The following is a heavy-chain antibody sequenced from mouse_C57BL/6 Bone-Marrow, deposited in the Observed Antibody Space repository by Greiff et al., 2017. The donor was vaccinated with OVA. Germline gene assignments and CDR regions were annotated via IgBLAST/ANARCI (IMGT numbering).Heavy chain of an antibody. CDR1: GFTFSSYA. CDR3: ARDLAITTVVAHYYAMDY. J-gene: IGHJ4*01. Sequence: EVKLVESGGGLVKPGGSLKLSCAASGFTFSSYAMSWVRQTPEKRLEWVATISDGGSYTYYPDNVKGRFTISRDNAKNNLYLQMSHLKSEDTAMYYCARDLAITTVVAHYYAMDYWGQGTSVTVSS. V-gene: IGHV5-4*01. D-gene: IGHD1-1*01. CDR2: ISDGGSYT.